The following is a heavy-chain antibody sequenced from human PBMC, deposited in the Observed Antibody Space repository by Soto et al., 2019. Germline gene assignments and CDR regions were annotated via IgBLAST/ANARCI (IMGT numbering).Heavy chain of an antibody. CDR2: ISSSSSYI. Sequence: GGSLRLSCAASGFTFSSYSMNWVRQAPGKVLEWVSSISSSSSYIYYADSVKGRFTISRDNAKNSLYLQMNSLRAEDTAVYYCVGYCSSTSCYEIPSYFDYWGQGTLVTVSS. CDR3: VGYCSSTSCYEIPSYFDY. V-gene: IGHV3-21*01. D-gene: IGHD2-2*01. J-gene: IGHJ4*02. CDR1: GFTFSSYS.